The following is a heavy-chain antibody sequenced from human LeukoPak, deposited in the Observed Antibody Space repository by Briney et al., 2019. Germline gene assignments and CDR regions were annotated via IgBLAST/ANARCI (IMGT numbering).Heavy chain of an antibody. Sequence: GGSLRLSCAASGFSFSSYVMSWVRQAPGKGVEWVSAVSGSGGSTYSADSVKGRFTISRDNSKNMVYLQTSSLRAEDTAVYYCARAGSWSSRPYFDYWGQGILVSVSS. CDR1: GFSFSSYV. CDR3: ARAGSWSSRPYFDY. J-gene: IGHJ4*02. D-gene: IGHD1-26*01. V-gene: IGHV3-23*01. CDR2: VSGSGGST.